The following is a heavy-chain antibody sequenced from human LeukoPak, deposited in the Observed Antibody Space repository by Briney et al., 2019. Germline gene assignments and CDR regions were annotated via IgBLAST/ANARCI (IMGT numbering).Heavy chain of an antibody. Sequence: GGSLRLSCAASGFIFSSYGMHWVRLAPGKGLEWVAVIWYDGSNEYYADSVKGRFTISRDNSKNTLYLQMNSLRAEDTAVYYCARDHSYGGKIPLFDYWGQGTLVTVSS. CDR1: GFIFSSYG. CDR2: IWYDGSNE. D-gene: IGHD4-23*01. CDR3: ARDHSYGGKIPLFDY. J-gene: IGHJ4*02. V-gene: IGHV3-33*01.